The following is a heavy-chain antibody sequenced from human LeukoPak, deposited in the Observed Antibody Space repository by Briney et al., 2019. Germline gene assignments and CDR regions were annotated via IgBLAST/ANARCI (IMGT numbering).Heavy chain of an antibody. J-gene: IGHJ4*02. D-gene: IGHD4-23*01. CDR3: AKAHDYGGNSWDY. CDR1: GFTFSSIYA. Sequence: GGSLRLSCAASGFTFSSIYAMSWVRQAPGKGLEWVSAISGSGGSTYYADSVKGRFTISRDNSKNTLYLQMNSLRAEDTAVYYCAKAHDYGGNSWDYWGQGTLVTVSS. V-gene: IGHV3-23*01. CDR2: ISGSGGST.